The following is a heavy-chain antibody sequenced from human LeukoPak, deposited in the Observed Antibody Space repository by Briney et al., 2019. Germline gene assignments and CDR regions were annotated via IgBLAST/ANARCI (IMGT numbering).Heavy chain of an antibody. CDR2: IYSGGST. V-gene: IGHV3-53*01. CDR1: GFTVSSNY. Sequence: GGSLRLSCAASGFTVSSNYMSWVRQAPGKGLEWVSVIYSGGSTYYAESVKGRFTISRDNSKNTLYLQMNSLRAEDTAVYYCARGVGSGSRLRAGDYWGQGTLVTVSS. J-gene: IGHJ4*02. D-gene: IGHD1-26*01. CDR3: ARGVGSGSRLRAGDY.